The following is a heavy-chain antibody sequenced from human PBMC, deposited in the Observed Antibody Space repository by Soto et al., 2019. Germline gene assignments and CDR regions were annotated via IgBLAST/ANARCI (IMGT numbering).Heavy chain of an antibody. CDR3: ARGVDVFVWYINL. V-gene: IGHV4-61*01. D-gene: IGHD2-21*01. CDR1: GDSVSINNYY. Sequence: QVQLQESGPGLVKPSEALSLTCTVSGDSVSINNYYWSWIRQPPGRALEWIGYIIYSGRTYYNPSLKSRVTLSLDTSKTQFSLNLSSVTAADTAIYYCARGVDVFVWYINLWGRGTLVTVSS. J-gene: IGHJ2*01. CDR2: IIYSGRT.